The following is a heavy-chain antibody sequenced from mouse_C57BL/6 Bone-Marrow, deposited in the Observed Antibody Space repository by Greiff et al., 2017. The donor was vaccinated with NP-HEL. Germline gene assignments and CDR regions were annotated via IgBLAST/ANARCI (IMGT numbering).Heavy chain of an antibody. D-gene: IGHD2-1*01. CDR1: GFTFSDYG. Sequence: EVKLMESGGGLVKPGGSLKPSCAASGFTFSDYGMHWVRQAPEKGLEWVAYISSGSSTIYYADTVKGRFTISRDNAKNTLFLQMTSLRSEDTAMYYCARGGNYEYAMDYWGQGTSVTVSS. V-gene: IGHV5-17*01. J-gene: IGHJ4*01. CDR2: ISSGSSTI. CDR3: ARGGNYEYAMDY.